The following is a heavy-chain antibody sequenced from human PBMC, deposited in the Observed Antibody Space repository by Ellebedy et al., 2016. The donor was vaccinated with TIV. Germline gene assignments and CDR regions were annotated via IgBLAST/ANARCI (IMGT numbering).Heavy chain of an antibody. CDR1: GFTFSSYS. D-gene: IGHD3-16*01. Sequence: GESLKISXAASGFTFSSYSMNWVRQAPGKGLEWVSYISSSSSTIYYADSVKGRFTISRDNAKNSLYLQMNSLRAEDTAVYYCARDWAVVNYYYGMDVWGQGTTVTVSS. CDR2: ISSSSSTI. J-gene: IGHJ6*02. CDR3: ARDWAVVNYYYGMDV. V-gene: IGHV3-48*04.